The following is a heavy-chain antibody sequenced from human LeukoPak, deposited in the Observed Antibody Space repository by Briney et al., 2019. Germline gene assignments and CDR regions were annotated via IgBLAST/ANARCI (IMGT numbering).Heavy chain of an antibody. D-gene: IGHD6-13*01. J-gene: IGHJ4*02. CDR2: IYYSGST. CDR1: GGSISSYY. CDR3: AGDHSSSWYFDY. Sequence: SETLSLTCTVSGGSISSYYWSWIRQPPGKGLEWTGYIYYSGSTYHNPSLKSRVAISVDTSKNQFSLKLSSVTAADTAVYYCAGDHSSSWYFDYWGQGTLVTVSS. V-gene: IGHV4-59*12.